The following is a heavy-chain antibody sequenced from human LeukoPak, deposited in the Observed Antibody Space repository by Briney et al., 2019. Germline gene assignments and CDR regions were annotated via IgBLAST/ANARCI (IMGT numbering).Heavy chain of an antibody. CDR1: GFTFGSFA. J-gene: IGHJ6*03. CDR2: ISASGHYI. D-gene: IGHD2-2*01. CDR3: ARDGSWGDYQFYFYMDV. V-gene: IGHV3-23*01. Sequence: PGGSLRLSCEASGFTFGSFAMSWVRQAPGKVLEWLSGISASGHYIYNADSVKGRFTISRDNSKNTLYIEMNSLRAEDTAVYYCARDGSWGDYQFYFYMDVWGKGTTVTVSS.